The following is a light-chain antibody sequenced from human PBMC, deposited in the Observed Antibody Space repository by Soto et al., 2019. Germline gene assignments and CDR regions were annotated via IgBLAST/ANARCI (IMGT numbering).Light chain of an antibody. CDR1: SSNIGPTYD. CDR2: AKT. Sequence: QSVLPQPPSVSGAPGQRVTISCTGRSSNIGPTYDVHWYQQLPGTAPKLLIYAKTNRPSGVPDRFSGSKSGTSASLAITGLQAEDEANYFCQSYDSSLSGYVFGTGTKLTVL. CDR3: QSYDSSLSGYV. J-gene: IGLJ1*01. V-gene: IGLV1-40*01.